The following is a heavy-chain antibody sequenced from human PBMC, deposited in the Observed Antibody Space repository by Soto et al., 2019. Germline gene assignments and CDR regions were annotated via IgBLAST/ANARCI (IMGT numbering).Heavy chain of an antibody. D-gene: IGHD3-3*01. J-gene: IGHJ6*02. Sequence: PSETLSLTCAVSGGSISSTSYYWGWIRQPPGKGLEWIGSIYYSGSTYYNPSLKSRVTISVDTSKNQFSLKLSSVTAADTAVYYCARHDTRDFWSGYRIVDVWGQGTTVTVSS. CDR1: GGSISSTSYY. V-gene: IGHV4-39*01. CDR3: ARHDTRDFWSGYRIVDV. CDR2: IYYSGST.